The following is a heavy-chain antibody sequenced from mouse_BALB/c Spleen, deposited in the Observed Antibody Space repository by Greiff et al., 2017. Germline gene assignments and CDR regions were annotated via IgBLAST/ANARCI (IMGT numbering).Heavy chain of an antibody. Sequence: VQLQQSGPELVKPGASVKMSCKASGYTFTSYVMHWVKQKPGQGLEWIGYINPYNDGTKYNEKFKGKATLTSDKSSSTAYMELSSLTSEDSAVYYCAREDYYGSSSSYYYAMDYWGQGTSVTVSS. CDR1: GYTFTSYV. CDR2: INPYNDGT. CDR3: AREDYYGSSSSYYYAMDY. J-gene: IGHJ4*01. V-gene: IGHV1-14*01. D-gene: IGHD1-1*01.